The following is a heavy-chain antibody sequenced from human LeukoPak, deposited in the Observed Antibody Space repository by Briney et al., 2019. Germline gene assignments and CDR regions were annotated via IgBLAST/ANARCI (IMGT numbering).Heavy chain of an antibody. D-gene: IGHD3-22*01. Sequence: PSETLSLTCAVSVGSISSGGYSWSWIRQPPGKGLEWIGYIYHSGSTYYNPSLKSRVTISVDRSKNQFSLKLSSVTASDTAVYYCARGDDSSGYYLDYWGQGTLVTVSS. J-gene: IGHJ4*02. CDR3: ARGDDSSGYYLDY. CDR1: VGSISSGGYS. V-gene: IGHV4-30-2*01. CDR2: IYHSGST.